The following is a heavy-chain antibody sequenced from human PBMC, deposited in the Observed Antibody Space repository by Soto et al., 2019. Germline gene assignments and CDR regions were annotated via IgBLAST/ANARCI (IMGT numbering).Heavy chain of an antibody. CDR2: ISWNSGTI. V-gene: IGHV3-9*01. CDR3: ATDPYSSPTTMGY. CDR1: GFTFDDYA. Sequence: EVQLVESGGGLVQPGRSLRLSCAASGFTFDDYAMHWVRQAPGKGLEWVSGISWNSGTIGYADSVKGRFTVSRDNAKNSLYLQMNSLRAEDTDLYYCATDPYSSPTTMGYWGQGTLVTVSS. D-gene: IGHD6-13*01. J-gene: IGHJ4*02.